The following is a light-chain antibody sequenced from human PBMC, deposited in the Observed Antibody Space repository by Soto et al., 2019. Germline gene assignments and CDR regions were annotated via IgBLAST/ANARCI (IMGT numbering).Light chain of an antibody. Sequence: QSVLTQPPSVSGSPGQSVAISCIGASSDIGSYDRVSWYQQPPGTSPKLIIYDVINRPSGVPDRFSGAKSGNTASLTISGLQTEDEADSYCSAFNSSSTYVVGTGTIVTV. CDR1: SSDIGSYDR. J-gene: IGLJ1*01. CDR2: DVI. V-gene: IGLV2-18*02. CDR3: SAFNSSSTYV.